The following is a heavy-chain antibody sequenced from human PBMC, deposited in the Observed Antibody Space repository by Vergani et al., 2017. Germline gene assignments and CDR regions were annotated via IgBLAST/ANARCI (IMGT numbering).Heavy chain of an antibody. CDR2: ISGSGGST. CDR1: GFTFSSYA. Sequence: EVQLLESGGGLVPPGGSLRLSCAASGFTFSSYAMSWVRQAPGKGLEWVSAISGSGGSTYYADSVKGRFTISRDNSKNTLYLQMNSLRAEDTAVYYCAKDIVVVPAATWFDPWGQGTLVTVSS. J-gene: IGHJ5*02. CDR3: AKDIVVVPAATWFDP. D-gene: IGHD2-2*01. V-gene: IGHV3-23*01.